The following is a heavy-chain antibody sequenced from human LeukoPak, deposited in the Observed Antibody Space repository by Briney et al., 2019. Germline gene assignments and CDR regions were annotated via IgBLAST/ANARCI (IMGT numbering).Heavy chain of an antibody. V-gene: IGHV3-66*01. CDR3: ARDLVIGYGLAGMDV. D-gene: IGHD5-18*01. Sequence: GGSLRLSCAASGFTVRNNYMSWVRQAPGKGLEWVSVIYSGGSTYYADSVKGRFTISRDNSKNTLYLQMNSLRAEDTAVYYCARDLVIGYGLAGMDVWGQGTTVTVSS. CDR2: IYSGGST. J-gene: IGHJ6*02. CDR1: GFTVRNNY.